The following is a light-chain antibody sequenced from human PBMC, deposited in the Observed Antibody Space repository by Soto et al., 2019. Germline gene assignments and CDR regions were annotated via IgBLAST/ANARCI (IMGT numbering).Light chain of an antibody. CDR2: DVS. J-gene: IGKJ1*01. CDR3: QHRANWPST. Sequence: EIVLTQSPATLSLSPGERATLSCRASQSFSTYLAWYHQQSGQAPRLLIYDVSNRATGIPARFSGSGSGRDFTLTISSLEPEDLALADGQHRANWPSTFGQGTKVEIK. V-gene: IGKV3-11*02. CDR1: QSFSTY.